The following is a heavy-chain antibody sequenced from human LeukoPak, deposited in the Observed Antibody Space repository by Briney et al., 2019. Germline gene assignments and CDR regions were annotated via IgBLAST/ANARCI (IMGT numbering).Heavy chain of an antibody. D-gene: IGHD3-22*01. CDR2: IWYDGSRK. V-gene: IGHV3-33*08. J-gene: IGHJ4*02. Sequence: GGSLRLSCAASGFTFSSFSMNCVRQAPGKGLEWVAVIWYDGSRKYYGESVKGRFTISRDNSKNTLYLQMNSLRAEDTAVYYCARDPTAYYDSSGYYLNTIDFWGQGTLVTVSS. CDR3: ARDPTAYYDSSGYYLNTIDF. CDR1: GFTFSSFS.